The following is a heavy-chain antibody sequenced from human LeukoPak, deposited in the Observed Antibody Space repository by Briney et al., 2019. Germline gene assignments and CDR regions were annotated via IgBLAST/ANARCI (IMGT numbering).Heavy chain of an antibody. V-gene: IGHV3-33*01. D-gene: IGHD3-10*01. Sequence: GTSLRLSCAGSGFRFSSHGMHWVRQAPGKGLEWLGYICYDGNNQDYVAPVKGRFTISRDNSKNTVYLQMNSLSAEDTAVYHCATFVGSDYTGSFDLWGQGTPVTVSS. CDR2: ICYDGNNQ. CDR1: GFRFSSHG. J-gene: IGHJ4*02. CDR3: ATFVGSDYTGSFDL.